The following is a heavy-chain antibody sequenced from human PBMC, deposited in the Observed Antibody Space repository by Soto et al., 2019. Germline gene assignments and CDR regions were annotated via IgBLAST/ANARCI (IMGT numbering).Heavy chain of an antibody. J-gene: IGHJ4*02. CDR3: ARGSSNWAYYFDF. D-gene: IGHD6-13*01. CDR1: GFTFSSYS. Sequence: EVHLVESGGGLVQPGGSLRLSCAASGFTFSSYSLNWVRQAPGKGLEWVSYITSSGTTVYYADSVRGRFTISRDNAKTSLYLQINSLRDDDTAVYYCARGSSNWAYYFDFWGQGTLVTVSS. CDR2: ITSSGTTV. V-gene: IGHV3-48*02.